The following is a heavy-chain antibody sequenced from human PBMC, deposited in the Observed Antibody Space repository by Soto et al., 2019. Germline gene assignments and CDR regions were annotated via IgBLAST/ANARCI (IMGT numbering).Heavy chain of an antibody. D-gene: IGHD3-10*02. CDR3: ARRDVSTGAMDV. CDR1: GFTFSSFA. CDR2: ISGSAGTT. Sequence: VQVLESGGDLVQPGGSLRLSCSASGFTFSSFAMRWVRQAPGKGLEWVSAISGSAGTTYYADSVKGRFTISRDNSKNSLYLQMNSLRAEDTAVYFCARRDVSTGAMDVWGQGTTVTVSS. V-gene: IGHV3-23*01. J-gene: IGHJ6*02.